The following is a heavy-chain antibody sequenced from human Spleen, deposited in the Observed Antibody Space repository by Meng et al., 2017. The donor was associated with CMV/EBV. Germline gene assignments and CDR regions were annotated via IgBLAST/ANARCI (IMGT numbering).Heavy chain of an antibody. CDR1: GGTFSTYT. CDR3: ARGAARNIITLFGVVVRSNYGMDV. D-gene: IGHD3-3*01. J-gene: IGHJ6*02. Sequence: SVKVSCKASGGTFSTYTITWVRQAPGQGLEWMGAIIPIFTTTHYAQNFQGRVTITTDESTSTTYMELSSLRSEDTAVYYCARGAARNIITLFGVVVRSNYGMDVWGQGTTVTVSS. CDR2: IIPIFTTT. V-gene: IGHV1-69*05.